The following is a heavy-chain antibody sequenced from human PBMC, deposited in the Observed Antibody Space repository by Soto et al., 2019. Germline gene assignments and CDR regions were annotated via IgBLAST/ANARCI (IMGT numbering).Heavy chain of an antibody. J-gene: IGHJ4*02. V-gene: IGHV3-15*07. D-gene: IGHD2-15*01. Sequence: EVQLVESGGGLVKPGESLRLSCAASDLSFSNAYITWVRQAPGKGLEWVGRIKSKTDGGTIDYAAPVKGRFIISRDDSSNTVYLQMNSLKTEDTAVYYCTTRGALGYWGQGTLVTVSS. CDR2: IKSKTDGGTI. CDR3: TTRGALGY. CDR1: DLSFSNAY.